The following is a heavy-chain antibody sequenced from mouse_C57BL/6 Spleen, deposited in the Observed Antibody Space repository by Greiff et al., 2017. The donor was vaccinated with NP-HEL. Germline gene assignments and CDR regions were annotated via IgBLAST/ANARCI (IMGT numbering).Heavy chain of an antibody. CDR1: GFTFSDYG. CDR3: ARGGYSPWFAY. V-gene: IGHV5-17*01. D-gene: IGHD2-3*01. CDR2: ISSGSSTI. J-gene: IGHJ3*01. Sequence: EVKLQESGGGLVKPGGSLKLSCAASGFTFSDYGMHWVRQAPEKGLEWVAYISSGSSTIYYADTVKGRFTISRDNAKNTLFLQMTSLRSEDTAMYYCARGGYSPWFAYWGQGTLVTVSA.